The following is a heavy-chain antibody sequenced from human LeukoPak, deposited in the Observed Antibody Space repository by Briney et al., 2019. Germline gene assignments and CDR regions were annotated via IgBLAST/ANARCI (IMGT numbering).Heavy chain of an antibody. J-gene: IGHJ4*02. CDR3: ARLIVYNSGGEAFDH. V-gene: IGHV3-23*01. Sequence: GGSLRLSCAASGFTFSSYGMSWVRQAPGKGLEWVSAISGSGGSTYYADSVKGRFTISRDNSKNTLYLQMNSLRAEDTAVYYCARLIVYNSGGEAFDHWGQGTLVTVSS. CDR1: GFTFSSYG. D-gene: IGHD2-8*01. CDR2: ISGSGGST.